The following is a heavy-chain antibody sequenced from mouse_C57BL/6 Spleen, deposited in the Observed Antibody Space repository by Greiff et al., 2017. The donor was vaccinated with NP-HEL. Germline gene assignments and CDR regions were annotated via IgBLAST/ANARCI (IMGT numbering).Heavy chain of an antibody. V-gene: IGHV5-17*01. CDR1: GFTFSDYG. Sequence: EVQLVESGGGLVKPGGSLKLSCAASGFTFSDYGMHWVRQAPEKGLEWVAYISSGSSTIYYADTVKGRFTISRDNAKNTLFLQLTSLRSEDTAMYYCATEDSTGYYAMDYWGQGTSVTVSS. D-gene: IGHD3-2*02. J-gene: IGHJ4*01. CDR3: ATEDSTGYYAMDY. CDR2: ISSGSSTI.